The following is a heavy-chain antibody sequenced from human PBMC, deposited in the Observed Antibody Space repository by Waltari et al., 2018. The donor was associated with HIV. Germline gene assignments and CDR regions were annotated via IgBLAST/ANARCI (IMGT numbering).Heavy chain of an antibody. D-gene: IGHD4-17*01. CDR2: VYHRGGT. V-gene: IGHV4-39*02. Sequence: QLHLQESGPGLVKPSETLSLTCNVSGGSVSSRIYYWGWIRQPPGKGLEWIGYVYHRGGTKYNPSLQSRVAIFVDTSKNHFSLKLNSVTAADTAVFFCARGTYGDALDMWGQGTMVIVSS. J-gene: IGHJ3*02. CDR1: GGSVSSRIYY. CDR3: ARGTYGDALDM.